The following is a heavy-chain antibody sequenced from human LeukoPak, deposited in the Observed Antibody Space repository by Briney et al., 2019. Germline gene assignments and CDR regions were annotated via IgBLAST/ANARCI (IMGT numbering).Heavy chain of an antibody. D-gene: IGHD5-24*01. CDR1: GFRFRDYS. J-gene: IGHJ4*02. CDR3: ARDYKYAFDN. V-gene: IGHV3-48*01. CDR2: IGIDSGNT. Sequence: PGGSLRLSCAASGFRFRDYSMNWVRQAPGKGLEWISYIGIDSGNTHYADSVKGRFTISGDKAKNSLYLQMHSLRVEDTAVYYCARDYKYAFDNWGQGTLVTVSS.